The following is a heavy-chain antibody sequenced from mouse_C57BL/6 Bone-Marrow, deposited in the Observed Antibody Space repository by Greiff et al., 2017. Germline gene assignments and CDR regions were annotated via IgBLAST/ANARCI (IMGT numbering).Heavy chain of an antibody. V-gene: IGHV1-52*01. CDR1: GYTFTSYW. CDR3: ARAERGSSYRYWYFDV. J-gene: IGHJ1*03. CDR2: IDPSDSET. D-gene: IGHD1-1*01. Sequence: QVHVKQPGAELVRPGSSVKLSCKASGYTFTSYWMHWVKQRPIQGLEWIGNIDPSDSETHYNQKFKDKATLTVDKSSSTAYMQLSSLTSEDSAVYYCARAERGSSYRYWYFDVWGTGTTVTVSS.